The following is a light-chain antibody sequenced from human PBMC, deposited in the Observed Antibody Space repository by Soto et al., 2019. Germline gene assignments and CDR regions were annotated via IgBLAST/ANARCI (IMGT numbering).Light chain of an antibody. J-gene: IGLJ2*01. Sequence: QSVLTQPPSVSGAPGQRVTISWTGSSANIGAGYDVHWYQQLPGTAPKLLIYGNSNRPSGVPDRFSGSKCGTSASLAITGLQAEDEADYYCQSYDSSLSGVVFGGGTQLTVL. CDR2: GNS. CDR1: SANIGAGYD. V-gene: IGLV1-40*01. CDR3: QSYDSSLSGVV.